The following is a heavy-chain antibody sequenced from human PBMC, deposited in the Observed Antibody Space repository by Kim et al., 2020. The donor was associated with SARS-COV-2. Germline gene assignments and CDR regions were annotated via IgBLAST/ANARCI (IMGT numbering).Heavy chain of an antibody. D-gene: IGHD3-10*01. Sequence: GGSLRLSCAASGFTFGDYAMHWVRQAPGKGLEWVSGISWNSGSIGYADSVKGRFTISRDNAKNSLYLQMNSLRAEDTALYYCAKALLKWGHYGSGSYYDYWGQGTLVTVSS. CDR1: GFTFGDYA. CDR3: AKALLKWGHYGSGSYYDY. J-gene: IGHJ4*02. CDR2: ISWNSGSI. V-gene: IGHV3-9*01.